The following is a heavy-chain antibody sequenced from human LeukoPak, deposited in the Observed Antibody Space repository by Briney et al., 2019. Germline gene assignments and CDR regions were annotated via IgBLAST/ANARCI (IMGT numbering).Heavy chain of an antibody. CDR2: IKQDRSER. CDR3: AGSGWQVYLDY. Sequence: TGGSLRLSCAASGFTFTTFWMSWVRQAPGKGLEWVANIKQDRSERYYVDSVKGRFTISRDNAKNSLYLQMNSLRAEDTGVYYCAGSGWQVYLDYWGQGALVTVSS. J-gene: IGHJ4*02. CDR1: GFTFTTFW. V-gene: IGHV3-7*01. D-gene: IGHD6-19*01.